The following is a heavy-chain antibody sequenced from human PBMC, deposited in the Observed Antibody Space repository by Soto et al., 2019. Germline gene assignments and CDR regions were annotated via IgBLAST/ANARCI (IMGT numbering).Heavy chain of an antibody. CDR2: IYPGDSET. CDR1: GYSFTSNW. V-gene: IGHV5-51*01. CDR3: ARTESSGRLTPFDY. Sequence: EVQLVQSGAEVTKPGESLKIACKASGYSFTSNWIAWVRQMPGKGLEWMGIIYPGDSETRYSPSFQGQVTISADKSISTAYLQWSSLKASDTAMYYCARTESSGRLTPFDYWGQGTLVTVSS. D-gene: IGHD6-19*01. J-gene: IGHJ4*02.